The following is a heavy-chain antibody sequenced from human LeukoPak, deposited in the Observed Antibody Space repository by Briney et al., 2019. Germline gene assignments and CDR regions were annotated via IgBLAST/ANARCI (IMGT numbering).Heavy chain of an antibody. CDR1: GYTFTGYY. Sequence: ASVKVSCKASGYTFTGYYMNWVRQAPGQGLEWMGWINPNSGGTNYAQKFQGRVTMTRDTSISTAYMELSRLRSDDTAVYYCARVRLRFLEWLNRAFDYWGQGTLVTVSS. D-gene: IGHD3-3*01. CDR3: ARVRLRFLEWLNRAFDY. CDR2: INPNSGGT. V-gene: IGHV1-2*02. J-gene: IGHJ4*02.